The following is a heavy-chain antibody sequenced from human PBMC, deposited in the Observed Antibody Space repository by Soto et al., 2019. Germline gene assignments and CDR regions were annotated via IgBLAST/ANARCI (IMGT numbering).Heavy chain of an antibody. CDR1: GGSFSTYA. CDR2: IIPIFDSP. D-gene: IGHD3-3*02. V-gene: IGHV1-69*06. Sequence: SVKVSCKASGGSFSTYAFSWVRQAPGHGLEWMGGIIPIFDSPYYAQNFQGRVTIAADRSTSTAYMELRSLRSDDTAVYYCARDSMVHHWFDPWGQGILVTVSS. CDR3: ARDSMVHHWFDP. J-gene: IGHJ5*02.